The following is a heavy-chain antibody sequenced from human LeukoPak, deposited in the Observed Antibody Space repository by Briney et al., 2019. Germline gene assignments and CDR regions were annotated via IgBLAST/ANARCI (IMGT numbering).Heavy chain of an antibody. D-gene: IGHD3-3*01. V-gene: IGHV1-2*02. J-gene: IGHJ4*02. CDR3: ARYEYDFWSGYYMFDY. CDR2: INPNSGGT. Sequence: GASVKVSCKASGYTFTGYYMHWVRQAPGQGLEWMGWINPNSGGTNYAQKFQGRVTMTRDTSISTAYMELSRLRSDDTAVYYCARYEYDFWSGYYMFDYWGQGTLVTVSS. CDR1: GYTFTGYY.